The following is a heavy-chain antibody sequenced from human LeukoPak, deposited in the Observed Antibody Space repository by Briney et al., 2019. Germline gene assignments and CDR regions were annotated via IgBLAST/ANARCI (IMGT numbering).Heavy chain of an antibody. D-gene: IGHD3-10*01. CDR1: YGSISSFY. J-gene: IGHJ4*02. V-gene: IGHV4-4*07. CDR2: IYTSGST. Sequence: SETLSLTCTVSYGSISSFYWSWIRQPAGKGLGWIGRIYTSGSTNYNPSLQSRVTMSVDTSKNQFSLKLSSVTAADTAMYFCARDSVSRGFDYWGQGTLVTVSS. CDR3: ARDSVSRGFDY.